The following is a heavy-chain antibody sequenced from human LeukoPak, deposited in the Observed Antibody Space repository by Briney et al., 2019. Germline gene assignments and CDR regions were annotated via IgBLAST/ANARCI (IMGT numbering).Heavy chain of an antibody. D-gene: IGHD4-17*01. J-gene: IGHJ4*02. CDR2: INHSGST. CDR1: GGSFSGYY. Sequence: SETLSLTCAVYGGSFSGYYWSWIRQPPGKGLVWIGEINHSGSTNYNPSLKSRVTISVDTSKNQFSLKLSSVTAADTAVYYCAVNNYGLTLDYWGQGTLVTVSS. CDR3: AVNNYGLTLDY. V-gene: IGHV4-34*01.